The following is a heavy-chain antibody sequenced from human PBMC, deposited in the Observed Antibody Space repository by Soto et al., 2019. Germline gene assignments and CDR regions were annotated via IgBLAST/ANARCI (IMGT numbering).Heavy chain of an antibody. D-gene: IGHD1-1*01. CDR3: AHRPARAGEYNWKETVGHYDY. CDR2: IYWDDDK. CDR1: GFSLSTSSVG. Sequence: QITLKESGPTLVKPTQTLTLTCTVSGFSLSTSSVGVGWIRQPPGKALEWLALIYWDDDKRYSPSLMNRVTITKDTSKSQVVLTMTNMDPVDTATYDCAHRPARAGEYNWKETVGHYDYWGQGALVTVSS. V-gene: IGHV2-5*02. J-gene: IGHJ4*02.